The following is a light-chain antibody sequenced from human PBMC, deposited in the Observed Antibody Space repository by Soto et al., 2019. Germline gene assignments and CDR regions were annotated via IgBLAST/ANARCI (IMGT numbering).Light chain of an antibody. J-gene: IGKJ1*01. Sequence: PGERAPLSCRASPSVTNYLAWYQQKPGQPPRLLIYGAFSRATGTPDRFSGSGSGTDFTLTINRLEPEDFALYYCQQYGSSPPTFGQGTKVDI. CDR1: PSVTNY. V-gene: IGKV3-20*01. CDR2: GAF. CDR3: QQYGSSPPT.